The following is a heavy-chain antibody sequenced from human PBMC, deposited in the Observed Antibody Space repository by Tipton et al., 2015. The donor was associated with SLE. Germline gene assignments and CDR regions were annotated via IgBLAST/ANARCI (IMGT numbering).Heavy chain of an antibody. D-gene: IGHD3-16*01. V-gene: IGHV4-39*07. J-gene: IGHJ2*01. CDR3: ARDLGAGWGGHWYFDL. Sequence: LRLSCTVSGGSISRSTYYWGWIRQPPGKGLEWIGSIDYSGRTYYTPSLKSQVTISVDTSKNQFSLKLSSVTTADTAVYYCARDLGAGWGGHWYFDLWGRGTLLAVSS. CDR2: IDYSGRT. CDR1: GGSISRSTYY.